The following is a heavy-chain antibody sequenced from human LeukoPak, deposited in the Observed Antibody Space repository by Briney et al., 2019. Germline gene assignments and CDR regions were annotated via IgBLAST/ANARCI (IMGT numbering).Heavy chain of an antibody. CDR3: VRYFNWGFDY. Sequence: PSQTLSLTCAISGDSVSSKSVSWSWIRQSPSGGLEFLGRTRYRSTWMTFYSLSVQSRMTINADTSRNHVSLRLNSVTPEDTALYYCVRYFNWGFDYWGQGTLVTVSS. V-gene: IGHV6-1*01. J-gene: IGHJ4*02. CDR1: GDSVSSKSVS. D-gene: IGHD7-27*01. CDR2: TRYRSTWMT.